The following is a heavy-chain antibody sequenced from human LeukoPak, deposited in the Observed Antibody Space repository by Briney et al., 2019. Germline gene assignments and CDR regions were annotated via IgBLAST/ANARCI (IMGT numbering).Heavy chain of an antibody. Sequence: PGGSLRLSCAASGFTFSSYWITWVRQAPGKGLEWVANIKEDGSEKHYGDSVKGRFTISRDNAKNSLYLQMTSLRAEDTAVYYCARAGLLWFGESYFDYWGQGTLVTVSS. CDR1: GFTFSSYW. J-gene: IGHJ4*02. V-gene: IGHV3-7*01. CDR2: IKEDGSEK. D-gene: IGHD3-10*01. CDR3: ARAGLLWFGESYFDY.